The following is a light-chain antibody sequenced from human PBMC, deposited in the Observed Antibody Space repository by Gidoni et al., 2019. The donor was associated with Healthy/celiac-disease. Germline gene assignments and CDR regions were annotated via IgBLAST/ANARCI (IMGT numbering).Light chain of an antibody. J-gene: IGLJ3*02. CDR3: AAWDDSLSDWV. CDR1: SSNIGSNY. Sequence: QSVLTQPPSASGTPGKGVLISCSGSSSNIGSNYVYWYHKLPGNAPELPIYSNNQRHSRVPGRFSGSRAGTSASLAISGLRSEDEADYYCAAWDDSLSDWVFGGGTKLTVL. V-gene: IGLV1-47*02. CDR2: SNN.